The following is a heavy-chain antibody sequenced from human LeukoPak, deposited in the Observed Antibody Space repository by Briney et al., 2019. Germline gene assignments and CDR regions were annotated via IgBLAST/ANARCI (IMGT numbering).Heavy chain of an antibody. V-gene: IGHV1-8*01. CDR3: ARGSRGARKCYYYYMDV. Sequence: GASVKVSCKASGYTFTSYDINWVRQATGQGLEWMGWMNPNSGNTGYAQKFQGRVTMTRNTSISTAYMELSSLRSEDTAVYYCARGSRGARKCYYYYMDVWGKGTTVTVSS. J-gene: IGHJ6*03. CDR1: GYTFTSYD. D-gene: IGHD3-10*01. CDR2: MNPNSGNT.